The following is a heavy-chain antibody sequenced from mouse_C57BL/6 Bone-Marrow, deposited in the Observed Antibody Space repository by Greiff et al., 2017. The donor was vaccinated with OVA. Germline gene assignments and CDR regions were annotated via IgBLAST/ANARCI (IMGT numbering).Heavy chain of an antibody. CDR1: GFTFTSSG. D-gene: IGHD2-1*01. CDR2: SLIGIGYT. V-gene: IGHV1-58*01. Sequence: LMEPGAAVVMPCKTSGFTFTSSGFNWVKQRPGRGLEWPGYSLIGIGYTEYNERFKGKATLTSDTSASTAYMQLSSLTSEDSAIYFCAREFYYCNSFMDYWGQGTTLTVSS. CDR3: AREFYYCNSFMDY. J-gene: IGHJ2*01.